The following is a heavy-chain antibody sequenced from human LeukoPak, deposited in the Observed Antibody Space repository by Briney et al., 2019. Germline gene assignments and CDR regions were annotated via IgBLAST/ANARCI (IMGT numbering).Heavy chain of an antibody. CDR3: ARSLRGSWYSTYYYYYMDV. D-gene: IGHD6-13*01. CDR1: GGSISSSNW. Sequence: SETLSLTCAVSGGSISSSNWWSWVRQPPGKGLEWIGEIYHSGSTNYNPSLKSRVTISVDTSKNQFSLKLSSVTAADTAVYYCARSLRGSWYSTYYYYYMDVWGKGTTVTVSS. V-gene: IGHV4-4*02. J-gene: IGHJ6*03. CDR2: IYHSGST.